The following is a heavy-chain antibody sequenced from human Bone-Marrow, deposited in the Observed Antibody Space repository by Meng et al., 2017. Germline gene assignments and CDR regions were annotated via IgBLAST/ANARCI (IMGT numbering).Heavy chain of an antibody. Sequence: QGHTQESGPGLVKPSQTLSLTRTGSGGSISSGGYYWSWIRQHPGKGLEWIGYIYYSGSTYYNPSLKSRVTISVDTSKNQFSLKLSSVTAADTAVYYCARGPLSAAGTMGYFQHWGQGTLVTVSS. J-gene: IGHJ1*01. D-gene: IGHD6-13*01. CDR2: IYYSGST. CDR3: ARGPLSAAGTMGYFQH. V-gene: IGHV4-31*03. CDR1: GGSISSGGYY.